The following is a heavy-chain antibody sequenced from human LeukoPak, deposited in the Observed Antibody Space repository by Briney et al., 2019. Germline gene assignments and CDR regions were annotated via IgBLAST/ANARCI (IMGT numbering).Heavy chain of an antibody. D-gene: IGHD4-17*01. Sequence: GGSLRLSCAASGFTFDDYAMRWVRQAPGKGLEWVSLISWDGGSTYYADSVKGRFTISRDNSKNSLYLQMNSLRAEDTALYYCAKDGAVTTEYYFDYWGQGTLVTVSS. V-gene: IGHV3-43D*04. J-gene: IGHJ4*02. CDR2: ISWDGGST. CDR1: GFTFDDYA. CDR3: AKDGAVTTEYYFDY.